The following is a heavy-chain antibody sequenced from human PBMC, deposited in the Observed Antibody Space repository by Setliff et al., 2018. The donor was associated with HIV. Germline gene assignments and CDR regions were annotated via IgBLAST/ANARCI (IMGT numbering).Heavy chain of an antibody. CDR1: GGSFSGYY. J-gene: IGHJ4*02. Sequence: PSETLSLTCAVYGGSFSGYYWSWIRQPPGKGLEWIGEINHSGSTNYNPSLMRRATISADTSRNQFSLRLSSVTAADTALYFCTRAQIAAPRPFDYWGQGTLVTVSS. D-gene: IGHD2-21*01. CDR2: INHSGST. V-gene: IGHV4-34*01. CDR3: TRAQIAAPRPFDY.